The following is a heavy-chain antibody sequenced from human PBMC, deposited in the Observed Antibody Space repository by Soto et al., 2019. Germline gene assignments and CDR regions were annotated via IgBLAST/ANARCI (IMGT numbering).Heavy chain of an antibody. CDR3: ARGATVTQYDY. CDR2: ISYSGST. V-gene: IGHV4-61*01. J-gene: IGHJ4*02. D-gene: IGHD4-17*01. Sequence: QVQLQESGPGLVKPSETLSLTCTVSGVSVSSGSFYWAWLRLPPRKGLEWIGFISYSGSTNYNPSLKSRVTISLDTSRSQISLKVSSVTAADTAVYFCARGATVTQYDYWGQGTLVTVSS. CDR1: GVSVSSGSFY.